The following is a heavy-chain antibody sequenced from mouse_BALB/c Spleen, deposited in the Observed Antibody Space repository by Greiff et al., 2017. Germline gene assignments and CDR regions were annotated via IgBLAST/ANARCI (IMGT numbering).Heavy chain of an antibody. CDR1: GFTFSSFG. CDR3: ARYYRYDEAWFAY. CDR2: ISSGSSTT. V-gene: IGHV5-17*02. J-gene: IGHJ3*01. Sequence: EVKLVESGGGLVQPGGSRKLSCAASGFTFSSFGMHWVRQAPEKGLEWVAYISSGSSTTYYADTVKGLFTISRDNPKNTLFLQMTSLRSEDTAMYYCARYYRYDEAWFAYWGQGTLVTVSA. D-gene: IGHD2-14*01.